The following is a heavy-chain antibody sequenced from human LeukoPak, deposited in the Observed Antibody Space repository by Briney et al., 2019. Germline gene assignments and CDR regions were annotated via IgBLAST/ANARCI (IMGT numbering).Heavy chain of an antibody. CDR3: ARHYYDSSGYFYQDY. D-gene: IGHD3-22*01. V-gene: IGHV4-59*08. CDR2: IYYSGST. J-gene: IGHJ4*02. CDR1: GHSISNYY. Sequence: SETLSLTCTVSGHSISNYYWSWIRQPPGKGLEWVGYIYYSGSTNYNPSLKSRVTISVDTSKNQFSLKLSSVTAADTAVYYCARHYYDSSGYFYQDYWGQGTLVTVSS.